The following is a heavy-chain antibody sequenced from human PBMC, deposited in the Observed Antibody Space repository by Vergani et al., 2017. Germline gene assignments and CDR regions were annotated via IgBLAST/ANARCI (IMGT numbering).Heavy chain of an antibody. V-gene: IGHV4-34*01. Sequence: QVQLQQWGAGLLKPSETLSLTCAVYGGSFSGYYWSWIRQPPGKGLEWIGEINHSGSTNYNPSLKSRVTISVDTSKNQFALTLSAVTAADTAVYYCASSMIVVVITSGAFEIWGQGTMVTVSS. CDR3: ASSMIVVVITSGAFEI. CDR1: GGSFSGYY. D-gene: IGHD3-22*01. CDR2: INHSGST. J-gene: IGHJ3*02.